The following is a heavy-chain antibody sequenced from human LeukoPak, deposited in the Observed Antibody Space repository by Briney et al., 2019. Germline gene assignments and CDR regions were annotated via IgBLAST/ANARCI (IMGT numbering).Heavy chain of an antibody. Sequence: SETLSLTCTVSGGSISSGGYYWSWIRQHPGKGLEWIGYIYYSGSTYYNPSLKSRVTISVDTSKSQFSLKLSSVTAADTAVYYCARLWVRGVIPYYFDYWGQGTLVTVSS. V-gene: IGHV4-31*03. CDR3: ARLWVRGVIPYYFDY. J-gene: IGHJ4*02. CDR2: IYYSGST. D-gene: IGHD3-10*01. CDR1: GGSISSGGYY.